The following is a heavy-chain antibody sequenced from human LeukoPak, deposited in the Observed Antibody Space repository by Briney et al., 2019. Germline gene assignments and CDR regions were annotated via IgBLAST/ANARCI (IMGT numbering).Heavy chain of an antibody. CDR1: GFTFSNYA. CDR2: ISVSGGSR. D-gene: IGHD6-19*01. V-gene: IGHV3-23*01. J-gene: IGHJ4*02. Sequence: GGSLRLSCAASGFTFSNYAMSWARQAPGKGLEWVSGISVSGGSRYYADSVKGRFTISRDNSKTTLYLQMNSLRPEDTAVYYCAKDPMTYSSGSFTPVDYWGQGTLVTVSS. CDR3: AKDPMTYSSGSFTPVDY.